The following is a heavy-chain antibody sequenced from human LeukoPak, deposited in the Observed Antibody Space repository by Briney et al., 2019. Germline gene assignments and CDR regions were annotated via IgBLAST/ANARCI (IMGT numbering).Heavy chain of an antibody. CDR3: ARLKWELSYYYMDV. Sequence: PGGSLRLSCTASGFTFITYWMTWVRQAPEKGLEWVANIQQDGTEKYYLDSVKGRFTISRDNAKNSLYLQMNSLRAEDTAVYYCARLKWELSYYYMDVWGKGTTVTISS. CDR1: GFTFITYW. J-gene: IGHJ6*03. D-gene: IGHD1-26*01. CDR2: IQQDGTEK. V-gene: IGHV3-7*01.